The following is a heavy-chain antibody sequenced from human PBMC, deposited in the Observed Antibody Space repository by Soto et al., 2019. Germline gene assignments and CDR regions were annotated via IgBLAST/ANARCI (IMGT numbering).Heavy chain of an antibody. D-gene: IGHD5-18*01. CDR1: GGSFSGYY. V-gene: IGHV4-34*01. CDR2: INHSGST. J-gene: IGHJ4*02. CDR3: ARGTLRPGGYSYGPLYYFDY. Sequence: SETLSLTCAVYGGSFSGYYWSWIRQPPGKGLEWIGEINHSGSTNYNPSLKSRVTISVDTSKNQFSLKLSSVTAADTAVYYCARGTLRPGGYSYGPLYYFDYWGQGTLVTVSS.